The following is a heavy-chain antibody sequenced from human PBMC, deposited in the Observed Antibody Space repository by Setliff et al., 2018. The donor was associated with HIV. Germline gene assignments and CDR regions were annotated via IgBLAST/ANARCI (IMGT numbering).Heavy chain of an antibody. Sequence: SLRLSCAASGFTFSSYGMHWVRQAPGKGLEWVAFIRYDGSNKYYADSVKGRFTISRDNSKNTLYLQMNSLRAEDTAVYYCARGGRLQYFDWPSYAMDVWGQGTTVTVSS. V-gene: IGHV3-30*02. D-gene: IGHD3-9*01. CDR2: IRYDGSNK. J-gene: IGHJ6*02. CDR1: GFTFSSYG. CDR3: ARGGRLQYFDWPSYAMDV.